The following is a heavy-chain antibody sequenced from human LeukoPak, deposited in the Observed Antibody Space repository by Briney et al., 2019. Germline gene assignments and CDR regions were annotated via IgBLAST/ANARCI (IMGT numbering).Heavy chain of an antibody. D-gene: IGHD3-3*01. V-gene: IGHV3-21*01. CDR1: GFTFSSYS. CDR2: IRSSSSYI. CDR3: ARDRAGYYDFWSGCSQGYYFDY. J-gene: IGHJ4*02. Sequence: GGSLRLSCAASGFTFSSYSMNCVRQAPGEGLEWVSSIRSSSSYIYYADSVKGRFTISRDNAKNSLYLQMNSLRAEDTAVYYCARDRAGYYDFWSGCSQGYYFDYWGQGTLVTVSS.